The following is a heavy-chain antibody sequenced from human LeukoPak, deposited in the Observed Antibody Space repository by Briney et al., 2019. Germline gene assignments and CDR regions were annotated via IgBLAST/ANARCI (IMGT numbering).Heavy chain of an antibody. CDR2: ISYDGSNK. J-gene: IGHJ6*03. D-gene: IGHD5-12*01. Sequence: GGSLRLSCAASGFTFSSYAMHWVRQAPGKGLEWVAVISYDGSNKYYADSVKGRFTISRDNSKNTLYLQMNSLRAEDTAVYYCAREDRLRFYYMDVWGKGTTVTVSS. CDR1: GFTFSSYA. V-gene: IGHV3-30-3*01. CDR3: AREDRLRFYYMDV.